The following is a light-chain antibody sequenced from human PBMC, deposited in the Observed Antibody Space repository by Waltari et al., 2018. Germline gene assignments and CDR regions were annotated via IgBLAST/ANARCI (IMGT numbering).Light chain of an antibody. Sequence: DIQMTQSPSTLSASIGDRVTITCRASQSLSSWLAWYQQSPGKAPKPLVYDASTLQSGVPSRFSGSGSGTEFTLTISSLQPEDFATYYCQHYTRYSITFGQGTRLEIK. CDR2: DAS. J-gene: IGKJ5*01. CDR3: QHYTRYSIT. V-gene: IGKV1-5*01. CDR1: QSLSSW.